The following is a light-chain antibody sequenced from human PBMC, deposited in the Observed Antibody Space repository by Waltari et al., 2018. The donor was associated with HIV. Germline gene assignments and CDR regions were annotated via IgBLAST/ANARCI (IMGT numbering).Light chain of an antibody. Sequence: QSALTQPRSVSGSPGQSVTISCTGTSTDVGGYNYVSWFLQHPGKAPKLMIYDVNKRPAGGPDRFSGSKSGNTASLTSQGLQVEDEANYYCCSSTGNYTWVFGGGTKLTVL. J-gene: IGLJ3*02. CDR3: CSSTGNYTWV. V-gene: IGLV2-11*01. CDR2: DVN. CDR1: STDVGGYNY.